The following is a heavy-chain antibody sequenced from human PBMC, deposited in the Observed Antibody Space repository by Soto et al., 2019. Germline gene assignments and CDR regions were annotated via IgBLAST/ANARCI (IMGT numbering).Heavy chain of an antibody. CDR2: ISFDGTKE. Sequence: QLVESGGRGVQPGKSLRLSCEASEFTFSSYAMHWVRQAPGRGLEWVALISFDGTKEYYADSVKGRFIISRDNSKSMVYLQMDSLRPEDTAIYYCARPIPRWSYHYGMDVWGQGTMVTVSS. CDR1: EFTFSSYA. V-gene: IGHV3-30*03. D-gene: IGHD2-15*01. CDR3: ARPIPRWSYHYGMDV. J-gene: IGHJ6*02.